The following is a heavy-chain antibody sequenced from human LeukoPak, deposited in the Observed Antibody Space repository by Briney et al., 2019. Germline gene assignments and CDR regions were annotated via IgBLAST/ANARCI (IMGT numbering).Heavy chain of an antibody. D-gene: IGHD3-10*01. CDR2: ISSSGSTI. Sequence: SGGSLRLSCAASGFTFSSYEMNWVRQAPGRGLEWASYISSSGSTIYYADSVKGRLTISRDNAKNSLYLQMNSLRAEDTAVYYCARQGVVRGVISHFDYWGQGTLVTVSS. CDR1: GFTFSSYE. V-gene: IGHV3-48*03. CDR3: ARQGVVRGVISHFDY. J-gene: IGHJ4*02.